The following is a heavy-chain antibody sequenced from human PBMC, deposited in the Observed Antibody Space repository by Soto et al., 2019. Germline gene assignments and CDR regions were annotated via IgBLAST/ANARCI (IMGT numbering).Heavy chain of an antibody. CDR3: AREVSWKGIDY. CDR2: INSYNGNT. V-gene: IGHV1-18*01. CDR1: GYTFTSYA. D-gene: IGHD6-13*01. J-gene: IGHJ4*02. Sequence: SVKVSCKASGYTFTSYAITWVRQAPGQGLEWVAWINSYNGNTNYAQNLQGRVTLTTDTSTSTAYMELRSLRSDDTAVYYCAREVSWKGIDYWGQGTLVTVSS.